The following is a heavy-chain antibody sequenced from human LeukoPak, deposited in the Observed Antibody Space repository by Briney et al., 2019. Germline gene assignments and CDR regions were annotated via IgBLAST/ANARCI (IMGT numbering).Heavy chain of an antibody. V-gene: IGHV3-64*01. CDR2: ISSNGGNT. J-gene: IGHJ5*02. Sequence: GGSLRLSCAASGFTFSSYAMHWVRQAPGKGLEYVSAISSNGGNTYYANSVKGRFTISRDNSKNTLYLQMGSLRAEDMAVYYCAREAYSSGWNWFDPWGQGTLVTVSS. CDR3: AREAYSSGWNWFDP. CDR1: GFTFSSYA. D-gene: IGHD6-19*01.